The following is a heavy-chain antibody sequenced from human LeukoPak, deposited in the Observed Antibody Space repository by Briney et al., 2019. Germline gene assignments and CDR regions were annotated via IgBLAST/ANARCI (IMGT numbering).Heavy chain of an antibody. CDR2: IKQDGSEK. CDR1: GFTFSTYA. V-gene: IGHV3-7*01. D-gene: IGHD5-18*01. Sequence: PGGSLRLSCAASGFTFSTYAMNWVRQAPGKGLEWVANIKQDGSEKYCVDSVKGRFTISRDNAKNSLYLQMNNLRAEDTAVYYCARDPGYSYGRRYWYFDLWGRGTLDTVSS. J-gene: IGHJ2*01. CDR3: ARDPGYSYGRRYWYFDL.